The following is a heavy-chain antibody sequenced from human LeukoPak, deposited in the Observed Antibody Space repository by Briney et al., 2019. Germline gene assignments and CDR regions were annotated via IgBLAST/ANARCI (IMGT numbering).Heavy chain of an antibody. V-gene: IGHV4-39*07. D-gene: IGHD1-26*01. CDR2: IYYSGST. CDR3: ARDSGSYYYDRAFDI. CDR1: GGSISSSSYY. Sequence: SETLSLTCTVSGGSISSSSYYWGWILQPPGKGLEWIGSIYYSGSTYYNPSLKSRVTISVDTSKNQFSLKLSSVTAADTAVYYCARDSGSYYYDRAFDIWGQGTMVTVSS. J-gene: IGHJ3*02.